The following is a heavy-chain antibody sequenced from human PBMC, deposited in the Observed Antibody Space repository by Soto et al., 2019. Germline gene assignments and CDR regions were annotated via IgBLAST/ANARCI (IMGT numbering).Heavy chain of an antibody. CDR2: IYYSGST. J-gene: IGHJ3*02. Sequence: SETLSLTCTVSGGSISSGDYYWSWIRQPPGKGLEWIGYIYYSGSTNYNPSLKSRVTISVDTSKNQFSLKLSSVTAADTAVYYCARVWGGAFDIWGQGTMVTVSS. V-gene: IGHV4-61*08. CDR3: ARVWGGAFDI. CDR1: GGSISSGDYY. D-gene: IGHD3-10*01.